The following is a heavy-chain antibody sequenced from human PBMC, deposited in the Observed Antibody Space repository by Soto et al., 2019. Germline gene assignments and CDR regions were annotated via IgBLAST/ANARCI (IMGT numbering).Heavy chain of an antibody. CDR2: ISAYNGNT. D-gene: IGHD2-21*02. Sequence: ASVKVSCKASGYTFTSYGISWVRQAPGQGLEWMGWISAYNGNTNYAQKLQGRVTMTTDTSTSTAYMELRSLRSDDTAVYYCARDTIFGHIVVVTNYYYYGMDVWGQGTTVTVSS. J-gene: IGHJ6*02. V-gene: IGHV1-18*04. CDR3: ARDTIFGHIVVVTNYYYYGMDV. CDR1: GYTFTSYG.